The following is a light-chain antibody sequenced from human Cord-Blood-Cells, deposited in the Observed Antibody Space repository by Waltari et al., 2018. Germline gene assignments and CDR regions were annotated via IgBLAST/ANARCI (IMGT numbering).Light chain of an antibody. Sequence: QSVLTQPPSASGTPGQRVTISCSGSSSNIGSNYVYWYQQLPGTAPKRLIYRNNQRPSGVPDRFSGSKSGTSASLAISGLRSEDEADYYCAAWDGSLSGWVFGGGTKLTVL. CDR3: AAWDGSLSGWV. V-gene: IGLV1-47*01. J-gene: IGLJ3*02. CDR2: RNN. CDR1: SSNIGSNY.